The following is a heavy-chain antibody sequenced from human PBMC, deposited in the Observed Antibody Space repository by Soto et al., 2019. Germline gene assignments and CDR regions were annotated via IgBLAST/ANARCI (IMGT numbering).Heavy chain of an antibody. CDR1: GYTFTSYP. J-gene: IGHJ4*02. V-gene: IGHV1-3*01. D-gene: IGHD2-15*01. Sequence: GASVKVSCKASGYTFTSYPIHWVRQAPGQRLEWMGWINAGNGNTKYSQKFQGRVTIARDTSASTVYMELSSLRSEDTAVYYCARDPSSIASQALFLDYWGQGTLVTVSS. CDR3: ARDPSSIASQALFLDY. CDR2: INAGNGNT.